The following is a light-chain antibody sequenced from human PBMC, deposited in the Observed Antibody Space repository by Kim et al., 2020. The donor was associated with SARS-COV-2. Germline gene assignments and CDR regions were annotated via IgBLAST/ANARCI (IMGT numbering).Light chain of an antibody. CDR3: QHRSTWPPSYT. CDR1: QTGRSS. J-gene: IGKJ2*01. V-gene: IGKV3-11*01. CDR2: DSF. Sequence: SPGESATPSGMAVQTGRSSLAWFEHKPVQPPRVLIYDSFNRVTDIPTRFTGKGSGTDFTRTIGSREPEDVAVYYCQHRSTWPPSYTFGQGTKLEI.